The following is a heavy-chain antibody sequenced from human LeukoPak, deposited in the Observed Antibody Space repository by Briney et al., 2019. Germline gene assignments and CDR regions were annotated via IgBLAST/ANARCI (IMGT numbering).Heavy chain of an antibody. CDR3: ARDGTCSGGSCSSFYGLDV. D-gene: IGHD2-15*01. CDR2: IYSGGST. CDR1: GFTVSSNY. Sequence: GGSLRLSCAASGFTVSSNYMSWVRQAPGKGLEWVSVIYSGGSTYYADSVKGRFTISRDNSKNTLHLQMNNLRAEDTAVYFCARDGTCSGGSCSSFYGLDVWGQGTTVTVSS. J-gene: IGHJ6*02. V-gene: IGHV3-66*01.